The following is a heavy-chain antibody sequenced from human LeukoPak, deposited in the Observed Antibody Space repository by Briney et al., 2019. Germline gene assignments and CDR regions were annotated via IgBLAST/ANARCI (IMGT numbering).Heavy chain of an antibody. D-gene: IGHD7-27*01. J-gene: IGHJ6*03. CDR3: ARLSPLTGAYYYMDV. V-gene: IGHV4-34*01. CDR1: GGSFSGYY. Sequence: SETLSLTCAVYGGSFSGYYWSWIRQPPGKGLEWIGEINHSGSTNYNPSLKSRVTISVDTSKNQFSLKLSSVTAADTAVYYCARLSPLTGAYYYMDVWGKGTTVTVFS. CDR2: INHSGST.